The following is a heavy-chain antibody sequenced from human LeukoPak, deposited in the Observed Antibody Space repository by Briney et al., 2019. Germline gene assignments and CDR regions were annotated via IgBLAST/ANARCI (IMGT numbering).Heavy chain of an antibody. CDR2: INAGNGNT. CDR1: GYTFTNYA. Sequence: ASVKVSCKASGYTFTNYAVHWVRQAPGQRLEWMGWINAGNGNTKYSQKFQGRVTITRDTSANTTYMELSSLRSEDTAVYYCTSTYYYDSSGYFGGFDFWGQGALVTVSS. D-gene: IGHD3-22*01. CDR3: TSTYYYDSSGYFGGFDF. V-gene: IGHV1-3*01. J-gene: IGHJ4*02.